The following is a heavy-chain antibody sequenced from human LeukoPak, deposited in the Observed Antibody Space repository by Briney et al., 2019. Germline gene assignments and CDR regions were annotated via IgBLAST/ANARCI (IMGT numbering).Heavy chain of an antibody. CDR2: ISSSSSYI. CDR1: GFTFSSYS. D-gene: IGHD3-22*01. V-gene: IGHV3-21*01. Sequence: GGSLRLSCAASGFTFSSYSMNWVRQAPGKGLEWVSSISSSSSYIYYADSVKGRFTISRDKAKTSLYLQRNSLRAEDTAVYYCAREGDSSGYYYDWGQGTLVTVYS. CDR3: AREGDSSGYYYD. J-gene: IGHJ4*02.